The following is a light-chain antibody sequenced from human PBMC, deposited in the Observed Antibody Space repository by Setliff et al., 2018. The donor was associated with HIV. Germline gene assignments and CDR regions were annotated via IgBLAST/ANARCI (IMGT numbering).Light chain of an antibody. CDR1: SSDVGGYNY. V-gene: IGLV2-11*01. CDR3: CSYAGSPYV. J-gene: IGLJ1*01. Sequence: QSVLAQPRSVSGSPGQSVTISCTGTSSDVGGYNYVSWYQQHPGKAPKLVIFDVSKRPSGVPDRFSDSKSGNTASLTISGLQAEDEADYYCCSYAGSPYVFGTGTKVTVL. CDR2: DVS.